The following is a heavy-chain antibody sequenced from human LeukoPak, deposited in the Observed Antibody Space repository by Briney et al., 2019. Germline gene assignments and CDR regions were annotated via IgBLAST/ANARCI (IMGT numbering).Heavy chain of an antibody. CDR3: ARGPSGYHNT. CDR1: GFTFSSYT. V-gene: IGHV3-21*01. J-gene: IGHJ4*02. CDR2: ISTSSIYI. Sequence: GGSLRLSCAACGFTFSSYTMNWVRQAPGKGLEWVSSISTSSIYIYYADSVKGRFTISRHNAKNSLYLQMNSLRAEDTAVYYCARGPSGYHNTGGQGTLVTVSS. D-gene: IGHD5-12*01.